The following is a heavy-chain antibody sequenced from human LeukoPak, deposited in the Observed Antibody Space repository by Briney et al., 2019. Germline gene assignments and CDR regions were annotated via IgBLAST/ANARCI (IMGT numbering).Heavy chain of an antibody. CDR1: GYTFTGYY. D-gene: IGHD3-10*01. CDR3: ARDRPLDAEDYCGFYYFDY. CDR2: INPNSGGT. J-gene: IGHJ4*02. V-gene: IGHV1-2*02. Sequence: ASVKVSCKASGYTFTGYYMHWVRQAPGQGLEWMGWINPNSGGTHHAQKFQGRVTITRDTSISTAYMELSRLISDDTAVYYCARDRPLDAEDYCGFYYFDYGGQGTLVSVSS.